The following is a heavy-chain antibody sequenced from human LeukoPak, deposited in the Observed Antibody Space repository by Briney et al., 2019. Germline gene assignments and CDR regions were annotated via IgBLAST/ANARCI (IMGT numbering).Heavy chain of an antibody. CDR2: IYPGDSDT. Sequence: GASLKISCKGSGYSFTSYWIGWGRPMPGKGLEWMGIIYPGDSDTRYSPSFQGQDTISADKSISTAYLQWSSLKASDTAMYYCARLEREADRRGFDPWGQGTLVTVSS. CDR1: GYSFTSYW. V-gene: IGHV5-51*01. J-gene: IGHJ5*02. CDR3: ARLEREADRRGFDP. D-gene: IGHD1-26*01.